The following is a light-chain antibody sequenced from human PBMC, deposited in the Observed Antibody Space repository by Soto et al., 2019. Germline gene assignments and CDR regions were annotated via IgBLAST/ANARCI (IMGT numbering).Light chain of an antibody. CDR2: DAS. Sequence: EIVMTQSPATLSVSPGERATLSCRASQSVSSNLAWYQQKPGQTPRLLIYDASTRATGITARFRGSGSGTEFTLTISSLQSEDFAIYYCQHYSNWPPWTFGQGTKVEIK. CDR3: QHYSNWPPWT. CDR1: QSVSSN. V-gene: IGKV3-15*01. J-gene: IGKJ1*01.